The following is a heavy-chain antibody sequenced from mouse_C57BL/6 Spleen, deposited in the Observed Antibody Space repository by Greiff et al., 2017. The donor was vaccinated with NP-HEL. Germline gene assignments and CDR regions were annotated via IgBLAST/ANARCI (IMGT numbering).Heavy chain of an antibody. CDR1: GYTFTSYW. Sequence: QVQLQQPGAELVKPGASVKLSCKASGYTFTSYWMHWVKQRPGQGLEWIGMIHPNSGSTNYNEKFKSKATLTVDKSSSTAYMQLSSLTSEDSAVFYCARGWDDYDVASSFDYWGQGTLVTVSA. V-gene: IGHV1-64*01. D-gene: IGHD2-4*01. CDR2: IHPNSGST. CDR3: ARGWDDYDVASSFDY. J-gene: IGHJ3*01.